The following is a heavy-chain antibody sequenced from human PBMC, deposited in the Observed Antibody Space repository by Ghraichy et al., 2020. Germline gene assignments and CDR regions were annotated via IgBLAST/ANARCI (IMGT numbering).Heavy chain of an antibody. Sequence: GGSLRLSCAASGFTVATTNVSWVRQAPGKGLEWVSVIYSGSRTYHADSVKGRFTISRDSSRNTVSLEMNSLRIEDTAVYYCSRLGEIVRDSYYAMDVWGQGTTVTASS. J-gene: IGHJ6*02. D-gene: IGHD3-16*01. V-gene: IGHV3-66*04. CDR3: SRLGEIVRDSYYAMDV. CDR1: GFTVATTN. CDR2: IYSGSRT.